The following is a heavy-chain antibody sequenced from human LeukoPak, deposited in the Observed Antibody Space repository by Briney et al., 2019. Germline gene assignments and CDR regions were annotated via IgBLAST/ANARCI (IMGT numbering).Heavy chain of an antibody. Sequence: GGSLRLSCAASGFTFSDYYMSWIRQAPGKGLEWVSYISSSGSTIYYADSVKGRFTISRGNAKNSLYLQMNSLRAKDTALYYCARGTIQLWPFDCWGQGTLVTVSS. CDR3: ARGTIQLWPFDC. CDR2: ISSSGSTI. CDR1: GFTFSDYY. V-gene: IGHV3-11*01. J-gene: IGHJ4*02. D-gene: IGHD1-1*01.